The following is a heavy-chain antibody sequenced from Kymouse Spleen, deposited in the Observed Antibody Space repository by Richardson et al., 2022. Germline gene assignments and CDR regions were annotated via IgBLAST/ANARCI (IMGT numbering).Heavy chain of an antibody. CDR2: INHSGST. Sequence: QVQLQQWGAGLLKPSETLSLTCAVYGGSFSGYYWSWIRQPPGKGLEWIGEINHSGSTNYNPSLKSRVTISVDTSKNQFSLKLSSVTAADTAVYYCADYDILTGYPYITTTTTVWTSGAKGPRSPSPQ. V-gene: IGHV4-34*01. J-gene: IGHJ6*02. CDR1: GGSFSGYY. D-gene: IGHD3-9*01. CDR3: ADYDILTGYPYITTTTTVWTS.